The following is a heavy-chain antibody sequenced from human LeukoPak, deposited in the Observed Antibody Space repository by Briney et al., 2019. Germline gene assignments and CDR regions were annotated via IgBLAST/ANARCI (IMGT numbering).Heavy chain of an antibody. CDR3: AKDGIRSGSYPTYFDY. CDR2: ISYDGSNK. D-gene: IGHD1-26*01. CDR1: GFTFSSYG. Sequence: PGRSLRLSCAASGFTFSSYGMHWVRQAPGKGLEWVAVISYDGSNKYYADSVKGRFTISRDNSKNTLYLQMNSLRAEDTAVYYCAKDGIRSGSYPTYFDYWGQGTLVTVSS. J-gene: IGHJ4*02. V-gene: IGHV3-30*18.